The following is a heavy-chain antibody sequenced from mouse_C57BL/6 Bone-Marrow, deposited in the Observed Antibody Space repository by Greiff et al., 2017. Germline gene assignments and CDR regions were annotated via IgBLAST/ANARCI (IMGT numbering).Heavy chain of an antibody. CDR2: IHPNSGST. Sequence: QVQLQQPGAELVKPGASVKLSCKASGYTFTSYWMPWVKQRPGQGLEWIGIIHPNSGSTNYNEKFKSKATLTVDKSSSTAYMQLSSLTSEDSAVYYCARWGDSNYDCSWCAYWGQGTLVTVSA. CDR1: GYTFTSYW. D-gene: IGHD2-5*01. CDR3: ARWGDSNYDCSWCAY. J-gene: IGHJ3*01. V-gene: IGHV1-64*01.